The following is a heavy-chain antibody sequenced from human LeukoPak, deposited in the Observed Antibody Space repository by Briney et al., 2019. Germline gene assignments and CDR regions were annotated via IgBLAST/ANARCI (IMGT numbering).Heavy chain of an antibody. V-gene: IGHV4-39*07. D-gene: IGHD3-22*01. CDR2: IYYSGST. J-gene: IGHJ4*02. Sequence: SETLSLTCTVSGGSISSSSYYWGWIRQPPGKGLEWIGSIYYSGSTYYNPSLKSRVTISVDASKNQFSLKLSSVTAADTAVYYCARAHYDSSGYYFDYWGQGTLVTVSS. CDR3: ARAHYDSSGYYFDY. CDR1: GGSISSSSYY.